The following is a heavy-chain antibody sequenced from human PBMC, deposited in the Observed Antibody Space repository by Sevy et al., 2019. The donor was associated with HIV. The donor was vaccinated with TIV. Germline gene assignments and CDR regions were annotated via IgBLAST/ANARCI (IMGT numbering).Heavy chain of an antibody. D-gene: IGHD2-21*02. CDR3: AKTLQKLPFHPHYFDY. CDR2: ISATGGST. J-gene: IGHJ4*02. V-gene: IGHV3-23*01. CDR1: GFALRSYT. Sequence: GGSLRLSCGVSGFALRSYTMSWVRQAPGKGLEWVASISATGGSTYYADSVKGRFTISRDVSKSTLYLQMNSLTAEDTPMFYCAKTLQKLPFHPHYFDYWGQGTLVTVSS.